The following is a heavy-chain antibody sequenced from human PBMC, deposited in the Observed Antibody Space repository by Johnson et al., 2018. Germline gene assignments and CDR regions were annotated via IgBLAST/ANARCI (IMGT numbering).Heavy chain of an antibody. CDR2: IKQDGSEK. Sequence: EVQLVESGGGLVQPGGSLRLSCAASGFTFSSYWMSWVRQAPGKGLEWVANIKQDGSEKYYVDSVKGRFTISIDNAKNSLYLPMNSLRAEDTAVYYCARVGEYVWGSYPGGMDVWGQGTTVTVSS. D-gene: IGHD3-16*02. V-gene: IGHV3-7*01. CDR1: GFTFSSYW. J-gene: IGHJ6*02. CDR3: ARVGEYVWGSYPGGMDV.